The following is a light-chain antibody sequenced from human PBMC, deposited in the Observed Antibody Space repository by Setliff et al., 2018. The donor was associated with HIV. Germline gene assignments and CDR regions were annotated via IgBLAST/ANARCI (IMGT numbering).Light chain of an antibody. V-gene: IGLV1-40*01. CDR3: QSFDSSLNGYV. Sequence: QSVLTQPPSVSGAPGQRVTISCTGSSSTIGAVYYVHWYQQFPGTAPKVLIYANSNRPSGVPDRFSGSKSGTSASLAITGLQAEDEADYFCQSFDSSLNGYVFGTGTKV. CDR1: SSTIGAVYY. J-gene: IGLJ1*01. CDR2: ANS.